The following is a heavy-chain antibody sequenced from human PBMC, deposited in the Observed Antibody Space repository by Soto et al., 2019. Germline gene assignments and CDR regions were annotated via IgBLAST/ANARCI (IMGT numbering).Heavy chain of an antibody. V-gene: IGHV3-21*01. CDR1: GFTFSSYS. CDR3: AMAYGDYEDYYFDY. Sequence: EVQLVESGGGLVKPGGSLRLSCAASGFTFSSYSMNWVRQAPGKGLEWASSISSSSSYIYYADSVKGRFTISRDNAKNSLYLQMNSLRAEDTAVYYCAMAYGDYEDYYFDYWGQGTLVTVSS. D-gene: IGHD4-17*01. J-gene: IGHJ4*02. CDR2: ISSSSSYI.